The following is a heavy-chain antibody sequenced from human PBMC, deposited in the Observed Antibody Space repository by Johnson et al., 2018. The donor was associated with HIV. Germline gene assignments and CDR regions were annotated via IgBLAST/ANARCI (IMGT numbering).Heavy chain of an antibody. CDR3: ARDRLWFGESDAFDI. Sequence: VQLVESGGGLVQPGGSLRLSCAASGFTFSSYAMSWIRQAPGKGLEWVSYISSSGSTIYYADSVKGRFTISRDNAKNSLYLQMNSLRAEDTAVYYRARDRLWFGESDAFDIWGQGTMVTVSS. CDR1: GFTFSSYA. CDR2: ISSSGSTI. V-gene: IGHV3-48*04. J-gene: IGHJ3*02. D-gene: IGHD3-10*01.